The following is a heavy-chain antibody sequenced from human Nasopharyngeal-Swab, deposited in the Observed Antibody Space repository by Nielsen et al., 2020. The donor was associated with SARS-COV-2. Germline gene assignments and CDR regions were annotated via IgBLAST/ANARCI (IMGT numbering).Heavy chain of an antibody. Sequence: WVRQAPGYGLEWMGWISAYNGNTNYAQKFQGRVTITRDTSASTAYMELSSLRSEDTAVYYCARDQFIAVAGGYVYWGQGTLVTVSS. D-gene: IGHD6-19*01. CDR3: ARDQFIAVAGGYVY. CDR2: ISAYNGNT. V-gene: IGHV1-18*01. J-gene: IGHJ4*02.